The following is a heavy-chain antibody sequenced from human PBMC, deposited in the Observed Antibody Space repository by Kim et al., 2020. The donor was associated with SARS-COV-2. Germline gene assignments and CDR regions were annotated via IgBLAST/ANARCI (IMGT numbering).Heavy chain of an antibody. Sequence: HYHPSPKSRVTISVDTSKNQCSLKLGSVTAADTAVYYCARSTTVVTYDYWGQGTLVTVSS. CDR3: ARSTTVVTYDY. D-gene: IGHD4-17*01. J-gene: IGHJ4*02. V-gene: IGHV4-59*01.